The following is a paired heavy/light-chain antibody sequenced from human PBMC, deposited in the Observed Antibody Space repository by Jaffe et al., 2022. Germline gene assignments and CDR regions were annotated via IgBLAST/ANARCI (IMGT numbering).Light chain of an antibody. CDR1: QSLLHSDGKTY. V-gene: IGKV2-29*02. J-gene: IGKJ5*01. CDR2: EVS. Sequence: DIVMTQTPLSLSVTPGQPASISCKSSQSLLHSDGKTYLYWYLQKPGQSPQLLIYEVSSRFSGVPDRFSGSGSGTDFTLKISRVEAEDVGVYYCMQGIHLPSITFGQGTRLEIK. CDR3: MQGIHLPSIT.
Heavy chain of an antibody. CDR1: GFTFSSYG. CDR2: IRYDGSNK. CDR3: AKDRAGIVVVVAATEGLDY. J-gene: IGHJ4*02. Sequence: QVQLVESGGGVVQPGGSLRLSCAASGFTFSSYGMHWVRQAPGKGLEWVAFIRYDGSNKYYADSVKGRFTISRDNSKNTLYLQMNSLRAEDTAVYYCAKDRAGIVVVVAATEGLDYWGQGTLVTVSS. V-gene: IGHV3-30*02. D-gene: IGHD2-15*01.